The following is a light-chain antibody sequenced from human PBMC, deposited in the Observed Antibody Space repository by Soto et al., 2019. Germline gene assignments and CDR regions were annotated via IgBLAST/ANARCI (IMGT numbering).Light chain of an antibody. J-gene: IGKJ1*01. Sequence: EIVLTQSPATLSLSPGERATLSCRASEPVSSYLAWYQQKPGQAPRLLIYDASNRATGIPARFSGSGSGTDFTLTISSLEPEDFAVYYCQQRSNWPRTFGQGTKVDIK. CDR2: DAS. CDR1: EPVSSY. V-gene: IGKV3-11*01. CDR3: QQRSNWPRT.